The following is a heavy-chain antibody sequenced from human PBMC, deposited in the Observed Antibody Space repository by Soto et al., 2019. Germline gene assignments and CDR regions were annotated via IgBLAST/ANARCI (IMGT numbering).Heavy chain of an antibody. Sequence: PSETLSLTCAVSGGSISSSNWWSWVRQPPGKGLEWIGEIYHSGSTNYNPSLKSRVTISVDKSKNQFSLKLSSVTAADTAMYYCARVAVDILTGYYYYGMDVWGQGTTVTVSS. CDR2: IYHSGST. V-gene: IGHV4-4*02. J-gene: IGHJ6*02. CDR3: ARVAVDILTGYYYYGMDV. D-gene: IGHD3-9*01. CDR1: GGSISSSNW.